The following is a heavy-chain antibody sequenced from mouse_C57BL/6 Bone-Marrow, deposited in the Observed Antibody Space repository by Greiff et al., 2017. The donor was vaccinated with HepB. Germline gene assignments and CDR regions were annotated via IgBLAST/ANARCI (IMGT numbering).Heavy chain of an antibody. CDR3: ARDDGYYWYFDV. D-gene: IGHD2-3*01. CDR1: GFTFSSYA. CDR2: ISDGGSYT. Sequence: EVQVVESGGGLVKPGGSLKLCCAASGFTFSSYAMSWVRQTPEKRLEWVATISDGGSYTYYPDNVKGRFTISRDNAKNNLYLQMSHLKSEDTAMYYCARDDGYYWYFDVWGTGTTVTVSS. J-gene: IGHJ1*03. V-gene: IGHV5-4*01.